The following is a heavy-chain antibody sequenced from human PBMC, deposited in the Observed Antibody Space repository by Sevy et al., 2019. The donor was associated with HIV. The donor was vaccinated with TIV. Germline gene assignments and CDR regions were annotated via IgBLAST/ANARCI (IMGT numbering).Heavy chain of an antibody. J-gene: IGHJ4*01. V-gene: IGHV3-48*01. D-gene: IGHD6-19*01. CDR3: ARPDLSGWYFHF. CDR1: GFTFSSYS. CDR2: ISSSSDSSRTL. Sequence: GGSLRLSCVASGFTFSSYSMNWVRQAPGKGLEWVSYISSSSDSSRTLYYADSVKGRFSISRDNAKNSVHLQMTSLRVEATAVYYCARPDLSGWYFHFWGHRTLVTVSS.